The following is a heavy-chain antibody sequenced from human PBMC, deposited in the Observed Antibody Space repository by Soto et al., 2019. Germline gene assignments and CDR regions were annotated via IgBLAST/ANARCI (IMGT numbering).Heavy chain of an antibody. Sequence: SVKVSCKASGGTFSSYAISWVRQAPGQGLEWMGGIIPILGTANYAQKFQGRVTITADESTSTAYMELSSLRSEDTAVYYCARGGRGTYYYYYGMDVWGQGTTVTVSS. CDR1: GGTFSSYA. D-gene: IGHD2-15*01. V-gene: IGHV1-69*13. CDR3: ARGGRGTYYYYYGMDV. J-gene: IGHJ6*02. CDR2: IIPILGTA.